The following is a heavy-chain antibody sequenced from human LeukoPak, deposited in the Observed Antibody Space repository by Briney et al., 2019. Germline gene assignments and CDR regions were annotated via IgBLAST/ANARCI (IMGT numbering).Heavy chain of an antibody. Sequence: ASVKVSCKVSGYTLTELSVHWVRQAPGKGLEWMGGFDPEDGETIYAQKFQGRVTMTEDTSTDTAYMELSSLRSEDTAVYYCATGFGGNSGFWFDPWGQGTLVTVSS. CDR1: GYTLTELS. CDR3: ATGFGGNSGFWFDP. D-gene: IGHD4-23*01. V-gene: IGHV1-24*01. CDR2: FDPEDGET. J-gene: IGHJ5*02.